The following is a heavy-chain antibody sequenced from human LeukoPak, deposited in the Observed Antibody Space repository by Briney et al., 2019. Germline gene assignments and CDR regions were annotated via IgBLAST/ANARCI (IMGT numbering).Heavy chain of an antibody. CDR3: ARHVFSSGWRRHLNPMDV. D-gene: IGHD6-19*01. V-gene: IGHV3-66*04. CDR1: GFTVSSNY. CDR2: IYSGGST. Sequence: GGSLRLSCAASGFTVSSNYMSWVRQAPGKGLEWVSVIYSGGSTYYADSVKGRFTISRDNSKNTLYLQMNSLRAEDTAVYYCARHVFSSGWRRHLNPMDVWGQGTTVTVSS. J-gene: IGHJ6*02.